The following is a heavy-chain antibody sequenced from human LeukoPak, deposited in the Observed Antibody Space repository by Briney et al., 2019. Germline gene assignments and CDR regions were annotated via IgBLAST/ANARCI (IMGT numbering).Heavy chain of an antibody. D-gene: IGHD4-23*01. CDR1: GFTFSSYA. CDR3: ARDGRYGGNSGHYYMDV. CDR2: ISYDGSNK. J-gene: IGHJ6*03. V-gene: IGHV3-30*04. Sequence: PGRSLRPSCAASGFTFSSYAMHWVRQAPGKGLEWVAVISYDGSNKYYADSVKGRFTISRDNSKDTLYLQMNSLRAEDTAVYYCARDGRYGGNSGHYYMDVWGKGTTVTVSS.